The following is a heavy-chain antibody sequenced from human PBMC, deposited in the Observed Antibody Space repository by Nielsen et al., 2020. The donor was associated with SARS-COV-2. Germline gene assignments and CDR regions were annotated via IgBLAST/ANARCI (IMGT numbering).Heavy chain of an antibody. Sequence: LRLSCTVSGGSISSYYWSWIRQPPGKGLEWIGYIYYSGSTDYNPSLKSRVTISVDTSKNQFSLKLSSVTAADTAVYYCARVGIQLKDPKGAFDIWGQGTMVTVSS. J-gene: IGHJ3*02. CDR2: IYYSGST. CDR1: GGSISSYY. V-gene: IGHV4-59*01. CDR3: ARVGIQLKDPKGAFDI. D-gene: IGHD5-18*01.